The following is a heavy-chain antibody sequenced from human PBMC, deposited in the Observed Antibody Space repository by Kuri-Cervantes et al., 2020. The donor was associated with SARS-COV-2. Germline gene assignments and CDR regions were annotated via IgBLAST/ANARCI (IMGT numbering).Heavy chain of an antibody. Sequence: GESLKISCAASGFTFSNAWMSWVRQAPGKGLERVGRVRGKANNYATAYAASVKGRFTVSRDDSMNMAYLQMNSLKTEDTAVYYCTTLNDYWGQGALVTVSS. CDR2: VRGKANNYAT. CDR3: TTLNDY. J-gene: IGHJ4*02. CDR1: GFTFSNAW. V-gene: IGHV3-73*01.